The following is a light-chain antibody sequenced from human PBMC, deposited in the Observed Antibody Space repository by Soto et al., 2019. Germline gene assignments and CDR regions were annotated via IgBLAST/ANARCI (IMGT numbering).Light chain of an antibody. V-gene: IGKV1-5*03. CDR2: KSS. J-gene: IGKJ1*01. CDR1: QTISSW. CDR3: QHYNSYSEA. Sequence: DIQMTQSPSTLSGSVGDRVTITCRASQTISSWLAWYQQKPGKAPKLLIYKSSTLKSGVPSRFSGSRSGTEFPLTISSLQPDDVATYYCQHYNSYSEAFGQGTKVE.